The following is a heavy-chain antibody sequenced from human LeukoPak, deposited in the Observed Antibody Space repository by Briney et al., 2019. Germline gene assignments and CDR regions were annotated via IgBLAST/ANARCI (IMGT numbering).Heavy chain of an antibody. J-gene: IGHJ5*02. V-gene: IGHV3-7*01. Sequence: GGSLRLSCAASGFTFSSYWMSWVRQAPGKGLEWVANIKQDGSEKYYVDSVKGRFTISRDNAKNSLYLQMNSLRAEDTAVYYCARTITMIVVVTPINWFDPWGQGTLVTVSS. CDR3: ARTITMIVVVTPINWFDP. CDR2: IKQDGSEK. CDR1: GFTFSSYW. D-gene: IGHD3-22*01.